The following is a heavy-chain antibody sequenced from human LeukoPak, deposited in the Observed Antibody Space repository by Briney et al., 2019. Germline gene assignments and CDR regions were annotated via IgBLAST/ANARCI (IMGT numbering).Heavy chain of an antibody. CDR3: ARDRYIFGAGKWFDP. D-gene: IGHD3-3*01. CDR2: ISYSGST. Sequence: PSETLSLTCTVAGYSISSGYYWSWIRPPPGKGLEWIGTISYSGSTYFNPSLKSRVTISVDTSKNQFSLKLSSVTAADTAVYYCARDRYIFGAGKWFDPWGQGTLVTVSS. CDR1: GYSISSGYY. J-gene: IGHJ5*02. V-gene: IGHV4-38-2*02.